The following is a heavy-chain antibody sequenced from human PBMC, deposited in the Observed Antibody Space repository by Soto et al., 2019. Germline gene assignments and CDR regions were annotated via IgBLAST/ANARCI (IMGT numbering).Heavy chain of an antibody. V-gene: IGHV1-2*04. CDR1: GYSFTGNS. CDR3: VIQRSRVVY. CDR2: IYPNNGGT. Sequence: QVHLVQSGAEMKKPGASVRVSCKASGYSFTGNSMHWVRQAPGQGLEWMGWIYPNNGGTNYAQRFRGWVTMTRDTSVSTAYMDLNRLKSDDTAVYYYVIQRSRVVYWGQGTLVTVSS. J-gene: IGHJ4*02. D-gene: IGHD2-15*01.